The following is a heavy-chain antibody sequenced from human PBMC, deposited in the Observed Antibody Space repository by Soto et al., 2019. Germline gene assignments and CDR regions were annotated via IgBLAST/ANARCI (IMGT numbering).Heavy chain of an antibody. CDR2: MNPSTGNT. CDR3: ARRKERSGPHYFDS. V-gene: IGHV1-8*01. J-gene: IGHJ4*02. CDR1: GYTFTSCD. Sequence: ASVKVSCKASGYTFTSCDIHWVRQAPGQGLEWVGWMNPSTGNTGFAQKFQGRVTMTRNTAISTAYMELRSLTSEDTAVYYCARRKERSGPHYFDSWGQGTLVTVSS.